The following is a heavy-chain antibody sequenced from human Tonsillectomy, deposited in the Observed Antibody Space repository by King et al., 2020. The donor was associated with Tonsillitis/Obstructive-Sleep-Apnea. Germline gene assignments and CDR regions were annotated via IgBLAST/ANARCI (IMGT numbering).Heavy chain of an antibody. J-gene: IGHJ6*02. CDR2: ISSSGSTI. Sequence: VQLVESGGGLVQPGGSLRLSCAASGFTFSSYEMNWVRQAPGKGLEWVSYISSSGSTIYYADSVKGRFTISRDNAKNSLYLQMNSLRAEDTAVYYCARDRATSPAPGAAAALNYYYYYGMDVWGQGTTVTVSS. CDR1: GFTFSSYE. V-gene: IGHV3-48*03. CDR3: ARDRATSPAPGAAAALNYYYYYGMDV. D-gene: IGHD6-13*01.